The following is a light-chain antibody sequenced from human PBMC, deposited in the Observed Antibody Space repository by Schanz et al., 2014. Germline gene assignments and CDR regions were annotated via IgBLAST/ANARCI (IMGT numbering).Light chain of an antibody. CDR1: SSNIENNY. J-gene: IGLJ2*01. CDR3: GTWDSSLSAVV. V-gene: IGLV1-51*01. Sequence: QSVLTQPPSISAAPGQAVTISCSGSSSNIENNYVSWYQQLPGSAPKLLIYDNSRRPSGIPDRFSGSKSGTSATLGITGIQTGDEADYYCGTWDSSLSAVVFGGGTKLTVL. CDR2: DNS.